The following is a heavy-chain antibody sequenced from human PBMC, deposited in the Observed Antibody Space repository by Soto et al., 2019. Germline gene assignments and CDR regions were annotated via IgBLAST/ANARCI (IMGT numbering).Heavy chain of an antibody. CDR1: GFTFSSYA. Sequence: GGSLRLSCAASGFTFSSYAMSWVRQAPGKGLEWVSAISGSGGSTYYADSVKGRFTVSRDNSKNTLYLQMNSLRAEDTAVYYCAAVPSDLVDYYYYGMDVWGQGTTVTV. D-gene: IGHD2-15*01. CDR3: AAVPSDLVDYYYYGMDV. J-gene: IGHJ6*02. CDR2: ISGSGGST. V-gene: IGHV3-23*01.